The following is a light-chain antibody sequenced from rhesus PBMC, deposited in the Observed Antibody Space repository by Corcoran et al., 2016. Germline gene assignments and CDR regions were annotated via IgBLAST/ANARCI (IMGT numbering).Light chain of an antibody. V-gene: IGKV1-28*01. J-gene: IGKJ1*01. CDR1: QGISSY. CDR3: LQHNSYPRT. CDR2: AAS. Sequence: DIQMTQSPSSLSASVGDTVTITCRASQGISSYLNWFQQKPRKAPKLLIYAASSLESGVPSRFSGSGSGKEFTLTISSLQPEDFAAYYCLQHNSYPRTFGQGTKVEIK.